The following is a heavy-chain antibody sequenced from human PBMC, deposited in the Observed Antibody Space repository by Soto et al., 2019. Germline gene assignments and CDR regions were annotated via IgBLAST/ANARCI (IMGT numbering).Heavy chain of an antibody. CDR1: GGSFSGYY. J-gene: IGHJ5*02. D-gene: IGHD3-9*01. V-gene: IGHV4-34*01. Sequence: SETLSLTCAVYGGSFSGYYWSWIRQPPGKGLEWIGEINHSGSTNYNPSLKSRVTISVDTSKNQFSLKLSSVTAADTAVYYCARETNSLTGPGWFDPWGQGTLVTVSS. CDR2: INHSGST. CDR3: ARETNSLTGPGWFDP.